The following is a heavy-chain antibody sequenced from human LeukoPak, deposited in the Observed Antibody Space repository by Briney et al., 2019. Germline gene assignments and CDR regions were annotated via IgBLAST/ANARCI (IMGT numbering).Heavy chain of an antibody. CDR2: MNPNSGNT. Sequence: ASVKVSCKASGYTFTSYDINWVRQATGQGLEWMGWMNPNSGNTGYAQKFQGRVTMTRNTSISTAYMELSSLRSEDTAVYYCAKVPSVAGTRWFNPWGQGTLVTVSS. J-gene: IGHJ5*02. D-gene: IGHD2-15*01. V-gene: IGHV1-8*01. CDR3: AKVPSVAGTRWFNP. CDR1: GYTFTSYD.